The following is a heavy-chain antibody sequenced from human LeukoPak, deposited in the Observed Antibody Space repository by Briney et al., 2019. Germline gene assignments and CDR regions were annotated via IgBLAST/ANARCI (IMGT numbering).Heavy chain of an antibody. V-gene: IGHV4-39*01. D-gene: IGHD3/OR15-3a*01. CDR2: VYYSGNT. CDR1: GGPIRSYY. CDR3: ARQTGSGLFILP. J-gene: IGHJ4*02. Sequence: SETLSLTCTVSGGPIRSYYWSWIRQPPGKGLEWIGSVYYSGNTYYNASLKSQVSISIDTSKNQFSLKLTSVTAADTAVYYCARQTGSGLFILPGGQGTLVTVSS.